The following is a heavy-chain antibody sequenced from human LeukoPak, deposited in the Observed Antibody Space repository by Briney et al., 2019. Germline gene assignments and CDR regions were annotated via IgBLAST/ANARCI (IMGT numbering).Heavy chain of an antibody. V-gene: IGHV1-2*02. CDR1: GYTFTGYY. D-gene: IGHD6-6*01. CDR3: ARDGIAARSVYFGMDV. CDR2: INPNSGGK. J-gene: IGHJ6*02. Sequence: GASVKVSCKASGYTFTGYYIHWVRQAPGQGLEWMGWINPNSGGKNYAQKFQGRVTMTRDTSISTAYMELSRLSSDDTAVYYCARDGIAARSVYFGMDVWGQGTTVTVSS.